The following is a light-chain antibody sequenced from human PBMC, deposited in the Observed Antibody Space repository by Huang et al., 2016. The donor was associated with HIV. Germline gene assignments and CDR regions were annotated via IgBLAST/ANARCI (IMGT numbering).Light chain of an antibody. CDR3: QQYNSFPYT. J-gene: IGKJ2*01. Sequence: DIQMTQSPSRLSASVGDRVTITCRASQSISSWLAWYQQKPGIAPKVLIYKASNLESGVPSRFSGSGSGTEFTLTISSLQPDDFATYYCQQYNSFPYTFGQGTKLEIK. CDR1: QSISSW. V-gene: IGKV1-5*03. CDR2: KAS.